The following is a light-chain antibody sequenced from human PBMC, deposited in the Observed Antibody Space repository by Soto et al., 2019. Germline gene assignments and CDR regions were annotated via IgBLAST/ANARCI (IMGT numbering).Light chain of an antibody. Sequence: EIVLTQSPGTLSLSPGERATLSCRASQRVSSSYLAWYQQKPGQAPRLLIYGASTRATGIPDRFSGSGSGTDFTLTICRLEPEDFAVYFCQRYGSSPPFTFGQGTRWISN. CDR3: QRYGSSPPFT. CDR1: QRVSSSY. V-gene: IGKV3-20*01. CDR2: GAS. J-gene: IGKJ2*01.